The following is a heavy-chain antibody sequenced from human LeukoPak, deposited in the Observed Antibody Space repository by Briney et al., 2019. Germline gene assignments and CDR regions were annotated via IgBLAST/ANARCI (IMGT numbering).Heavy chain of an antibody. CDR3: ARQHSSGLDY. D-gene: IGHD6-19*01. CDR1: GGSVSSSSYY. Sequence: PSETLSLTCTVSGGSVSSSSYYWGWIRQPPGKGLEWIGSIYYSGTTYYNPSLKSRVIISLDTSKNQFSLKLNSVTAADTAMYYCARQHSSGLDYWGQGTLVTVSS. V-gene: IGHV4-39*01. CDR2: IYYSGTT. J-gene: IGHJ4*02.